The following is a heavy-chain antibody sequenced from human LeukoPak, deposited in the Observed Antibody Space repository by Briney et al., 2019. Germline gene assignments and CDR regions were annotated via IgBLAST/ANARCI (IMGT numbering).Heavy chain of an antibody. D-gene: IGHD2-15*01. Sequence: ASVKVSCKAPGYTFTGYYMHWVRQAPGQGLEWMGRINPNSGGTNYAQKFQGRVTMTRDTSISTAYMELSRLRSDDTAVYYCARAPRFGYCSGGSCYGWGQGTLVTVSS. CDR2: INPNSGGT. V-gene: IGHV1-2*06. CDR3: ARAPRFGYCSGGSCYG. J-gene: IGHJ4*02. CDR1: GYTFTGYY.